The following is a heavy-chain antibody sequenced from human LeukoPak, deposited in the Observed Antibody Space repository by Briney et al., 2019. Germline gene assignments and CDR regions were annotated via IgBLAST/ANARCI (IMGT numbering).Heavy chain of an antibody. V-gene: IGHV4-61*02. Sequence: SQTLSLTCTVSGGSISSGSYYWSWIRQPAGKGLEWIGRIYTSGSTNYNPSLKSRVTISVDTSKNQFSLKLSSVTAADTAVYYCARRTTNYADAFDIWGQGTMVTVSS. D-gene: IGHD1-7*01. CDR1: GGSISSGSYY. J-gene: IGHJ3*02. CDR3: ARRTTNYADAFDI. CDR2: IYTSGST.